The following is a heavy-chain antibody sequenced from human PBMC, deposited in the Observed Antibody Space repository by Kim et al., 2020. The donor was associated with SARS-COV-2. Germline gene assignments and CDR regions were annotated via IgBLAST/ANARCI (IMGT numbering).Heavy chain of an antibody. D-gene: IGHD6-13*01. V-gene: IGHV1-46*01. CDR3: AREPTSSSWDPYYFDY. Sequence: KFQGRVTMTRDTSTSTVYMELSSLRSEDTAVYYCAREPTSSSWDPYYFDYWGQGTLVTVSS. J-gene: IGHJ4*02.